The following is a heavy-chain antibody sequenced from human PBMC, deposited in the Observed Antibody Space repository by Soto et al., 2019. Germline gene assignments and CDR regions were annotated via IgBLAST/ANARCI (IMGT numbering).Heavy chain of an antibody. D-gene: IGHD3-3*01. J-gene: IGHJ4*02. CDR3: ARPIFGVVRSPFDY. CDR1: GFTFSSYA. Sequence: QSGGSLRLSCAASGFTFSSYAMSWVRQAPGKGLEWVSAISGSGGSTYYADSVKGRFTISRDNSKNTPYLQMNSLRAEDTAVYYCARPIFGVVRSPFDYWGQGTLVTVSS. CDR2: ISGSGGST. V-gene: IGHV3-23*01.